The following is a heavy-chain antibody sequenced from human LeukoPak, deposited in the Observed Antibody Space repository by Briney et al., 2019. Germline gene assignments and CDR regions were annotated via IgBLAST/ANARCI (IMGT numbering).Heavy chain of an antibody. V-gene: IGHV3-53*01. D-gene: IGHD3-10*01. CDR1: GFNVSNNH. J-gene: IGHJ4*02. CDR3: AISGLGFGEFRGLDY. CDR2: IFSSCPT. Sequence: GSVRLSCAASGFNVSNNHMNWVRQAPGKGLEVGSVIFSSCPTYYADSVKGRFTISRDTSKNALYLQMNSLRAEDTAVYYCAISGLGFGEFRGLDYWGQGTLVTVSS.